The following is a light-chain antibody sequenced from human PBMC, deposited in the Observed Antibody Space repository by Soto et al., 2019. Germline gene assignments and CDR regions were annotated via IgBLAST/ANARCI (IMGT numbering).Light chain of an antibody. CDR3: CSYGSGNLYV. V-gene: IGLV2-23*02. Sequence: QSALTQPASVSGSPGQSITISCTGTSSDVGSYNFLSWYQQHPGKAPKLMIYEVSKRPSGVSNRFSGSKSGNTASLTISGLQAEDEADYHCCSYGSGNLYVFGPGTKLTVL. J-gene: IGLJ1*01. CDR1: SSDVGSYNF. CDR2: EVS.